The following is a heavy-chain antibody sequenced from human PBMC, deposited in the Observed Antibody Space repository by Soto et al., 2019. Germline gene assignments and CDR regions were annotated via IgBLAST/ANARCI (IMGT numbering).Heavy chain of an antibody. J-gene: IGHJ5*02. CDR1: GVTFSSYS. Sequence: GGVLRLSCSASGVTFSSYSMNLGRQAPGKGLEWVSYISSSSSTIYYADSVKGRFTISRDNAKNSLYLQMNSLRAEDTAVYYCARAVSYGSGTPPNWLDPWGQGTLVTVSS. CDR2: ISSSSSTI. CDR3: ARAVSYGSGTPPNWLDP. V-gene: IGHV3-48*01. D-gene: IGHD3-10*01.